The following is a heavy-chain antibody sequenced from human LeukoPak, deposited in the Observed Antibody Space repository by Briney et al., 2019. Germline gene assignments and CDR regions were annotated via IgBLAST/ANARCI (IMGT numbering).Heavy chain of an antibody. J-gene: IGHJ5*02. CDR1: GGSITGYY. Sequence: SETLSLTCTVSGGSITGYYWSWIRQPPGKGLEWVGYIFSSGSTNYNPSLKSRVTISLDTSKNQFSLKLSSVTAADTAVYYCARVQHRGYCSSTSCYRYNWFDPWGQGTLVTVSS. CDR3: ARVQHRGYCSSTSCYRYNWFDP. V-gene: IGHV4-59*12. CDR2: IFSSGST. D-gene: IGHD2-2*01.